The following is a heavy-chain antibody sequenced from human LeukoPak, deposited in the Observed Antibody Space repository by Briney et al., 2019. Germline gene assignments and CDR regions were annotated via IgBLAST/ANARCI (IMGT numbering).Heavy chain of an antibody. CDR3: ARGARWIDF. V-gene: IGHV3-48*03. CDR1: GFTFSSYA. Sequence: GGSLRLSCAASGFTFSSYAMHWVRQVAGKGLEWVSGISGSGESKFYADSVKGRFTISRDNAKNSLYLQMNSLRAEDTAVYYCARGARWIDFWGQGTLVTVSS. CDR2: ISGSGESK. J-gene: IGHJ4*02. D-gene: IGHD1-1*01.